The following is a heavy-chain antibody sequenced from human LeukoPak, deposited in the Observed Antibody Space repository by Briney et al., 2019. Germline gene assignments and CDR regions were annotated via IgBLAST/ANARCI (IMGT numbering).Heavy chain of an antibody. CDR3: ARRRYYGSGSYAPFDY. CDR2: IYPGDSDT. CDR1: GYSFTSYW. V-gene: IGHV5-51*01. D-gene: IGHD3-10*01. Sequence: GESLKISCKSSGYSFTSYWIGWVRQMPGKGLEWMGIIYPGDSDTRYSPSFQGQVTTSADKSISTAYLQWSSLKASDTAMYYCARRRYYGSGSYAPFDYWGQGTLVTVSS. J-gene: IGHJ4*02.